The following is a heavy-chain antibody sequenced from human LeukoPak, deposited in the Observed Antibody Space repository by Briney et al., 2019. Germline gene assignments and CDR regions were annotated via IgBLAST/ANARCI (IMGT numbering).Heavy chain of an antibody. Sequence: SETLSLTCAVYGGSFSGYYWSWIRQPPGKGLEWIGEINHSGSTNYNPSLKSRVTISVDTSKNQFSLELSSVTAADTAVYYCARDGSSSGWYADYWGQGTLVTVSS. J-gene: IGHJ4*02. V-gene: IGHV4-34*01. CDR3: ARDGSSSGWYADY. D-gene: IGHD6-19*01. CDR2: INHSGST. CDR1: GGSFSGYY.